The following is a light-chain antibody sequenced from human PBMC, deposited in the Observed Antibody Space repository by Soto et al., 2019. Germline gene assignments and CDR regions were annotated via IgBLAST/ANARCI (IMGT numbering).Light chain of an antibody. CDR3: QQYGSSPQT. Sequence: EIVLTQSPGTLSLSPGERATLSCRASQSVSSSYLAWYQQKPGQAPRLLIYGASSRATGIPDRFSGSGSGTEFTLTISRLEPEDFAVYSCQQYGSSPQTFGQGTKVEIK. CDR2: GAS. V-gene: IGKV3-20*01. J-gene: IGKJ1*01. CDR1: QSVSSSY.